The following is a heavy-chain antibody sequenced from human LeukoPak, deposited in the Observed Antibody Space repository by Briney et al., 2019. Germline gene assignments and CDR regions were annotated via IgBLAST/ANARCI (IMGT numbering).Heavy chain of an antibody. CDR3: ARGSGYDYADY. CDR2: IKQDGSEK. V-gene: IGHV3-7*01. CDR1: GFTLSSYW. D-gene: IGHD5-12*01. Sequence: GGSLRLSCAASGFTLSSYWMSWVRQAPGKGLEWVANIKQDGSEKYYVDSVKGRFTISRDNAKNSLYLQMNSLRAEDTAVYYCARGSGYDYADYWGQGTLVTVSS. J-gene: IGHJ4*02.